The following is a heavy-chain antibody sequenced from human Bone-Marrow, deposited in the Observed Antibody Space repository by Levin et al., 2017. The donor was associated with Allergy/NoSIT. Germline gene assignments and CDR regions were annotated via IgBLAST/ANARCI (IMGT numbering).Heavy chain of an antibody. CDR3: ARGGHIVVVTALDY. Sequence: GESLKISCAASGFTFSSYAMHWVCQAPGKGLEWVAVISYDGSNKYYADSVKGRFTISRDNSKNTLYLQMNSLRAEDTAVYYCARGGHIVVVTALDYWGQGTLVTVSS. J-gene: IGHJ4*02. D-gene: IGHD2-21*02. CDR2: ISYDGSNK. V-gene: IGHV3-30-3*01. CDR1: GFTFSSYA.